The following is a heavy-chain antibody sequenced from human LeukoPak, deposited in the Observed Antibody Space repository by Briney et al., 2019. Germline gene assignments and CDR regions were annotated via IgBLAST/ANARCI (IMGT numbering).Heavy chain of an antibody. CDR1: GFTFSSYG. D-gene: IGHD2-2*01. V-gene: IGHV3-33*06. J-gene: IGHJ6*03. CDR2: IWYDGSNK. Sequence: GRPLRLSCAASGFTFSSYGMHWVRQAPGKGPEWVAVIWYDGSNKYYADSVKGRFTISRDNSKNTLYLQMNSLRAEDTAVYYCAKAMGYCSSTSCYKSLYYYYYMDVWGKGTTVTVSS. CDR3: AKAMGYCSSTSCYKSLYYYYYMDV.